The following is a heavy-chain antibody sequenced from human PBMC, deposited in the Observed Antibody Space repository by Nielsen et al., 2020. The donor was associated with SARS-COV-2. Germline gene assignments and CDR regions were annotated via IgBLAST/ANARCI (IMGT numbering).Heavy chain of an antibody. CDR2: ISGSGGST. CDR1: GFTFSSYA. Sequence: GESLKISCAASGFTFSSYAMSWVRQAPGKGLEWVSAISGSGGSTYYADSVKGRFTISRDNAKNSLYLQMNSLRAEDTALYHCATTPDPHYYYGMDVWGQGTTVTVSS. J-gene: IGHJ6*02. D-gene: IGHD1-14*01. CDR3: ATTPDPHYYYGMDV. V-gene: IGHV3-23*01.